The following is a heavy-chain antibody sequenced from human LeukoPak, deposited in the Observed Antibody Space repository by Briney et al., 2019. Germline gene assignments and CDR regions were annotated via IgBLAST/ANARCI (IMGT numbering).Heavy chain of an antibody. Sequence: SETLSLTCTVSGGSISSYYWSWIRQPPGEGLEWIGYIYYSGSTNYNPSLKSRVTISVDTSKNQFSLKLSSVTAADTAVYYCARLATTVTTNWYFDLWGRGTLVTVSS. D-gene: IGHD4-17*01. CDR1: GGSISSYY. J-gene: IGHJ2*01. CDR3: ARLATTVTTNWYFDL. V-gene: IGHV4-59*08. CDR2: IYYSGST.